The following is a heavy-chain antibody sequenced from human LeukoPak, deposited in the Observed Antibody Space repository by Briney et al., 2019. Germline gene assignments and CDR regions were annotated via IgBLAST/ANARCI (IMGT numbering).Heavy chain of an antibody. Sequence: PSETLSLTCAVYGGPFSGYYWSWIRQPPGKGLEWIGEINHSGSTNYNPPLKSRVTISVDTSKNQFSLKLSSVTAADTAVYYCARGGSGYDSNPYFDYWGQGTLVTVSS. CDR3: ARGGSGYDSNPYFDY. V-gene: IGHV4-34*01. J-gene: IGHJ4*02. D-gene: IGHD5-12*01. CDR1: GGPFSGYY. CDR2: INHSGST.